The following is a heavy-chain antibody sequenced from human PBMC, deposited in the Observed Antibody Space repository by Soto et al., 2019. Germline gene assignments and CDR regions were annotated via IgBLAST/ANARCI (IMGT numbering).Heavy chain of an antibody. CDR3: ATDSSIHPFDY. V-gene: IGHV3-30*03. J-gene: IGHJ4*02. CDR1: GFTFSTYV. D-gene: IGHD2-2*01. Sequence: QVQLVESGGGVVQPGTSLRLSCAASGFTFSTYVMHWVRQAPGKGLEWVSFISHDGSKKQCADSVKGRFSISRDNSKNMLYLQMDSLRLEDTAVYYCATDSSIHPFDYWGQGALVAVSS. CDR2: ISHDGSKK.